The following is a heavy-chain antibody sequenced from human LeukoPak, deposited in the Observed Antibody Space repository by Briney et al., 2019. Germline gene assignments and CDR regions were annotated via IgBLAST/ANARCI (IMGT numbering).Heavy chain of an antibody. Sequence: PGGSLRLSCAASGFTFSSYSMNWVRQAPGKGLEWVSSISSSSSYIYYADSVKGRFTISRDNAKNSLYLQMNSLRAEDTAVYYCARDLGVPAAPFDYWGQGTLVTVSS. D-gene: IGHD2-2*01. CDR3: ARDLGVPAAPFDY. CDR1: GFTFSSYS. J-gene: IGHJ4*02. V-gene: IGHV3-21*01. CDR2: ISSSSSYI.